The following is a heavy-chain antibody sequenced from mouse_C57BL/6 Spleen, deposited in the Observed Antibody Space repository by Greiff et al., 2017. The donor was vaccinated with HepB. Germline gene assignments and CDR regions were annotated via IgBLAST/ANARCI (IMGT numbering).Heavy chain of an antibody. CDR3: ARSYYYGSSPWFAY. Sequence: VKLQESVAELVRPGASVKLSCTASGFNIKNTYMHWVKQRPEQGLEWIGRIDPANGNTKYAPKFQGKATITADTSSNTAYLQLSSLTSEDTAIYYCARSYYYGSSPWFAYWGQGTLVTVSA. CDR2: IDPANGNT. V-gene: IGHV14-3*01. CDR1: GFNIKNTY. J-gene: IGHJ3*01. D-gene: IGHD1-1*01.